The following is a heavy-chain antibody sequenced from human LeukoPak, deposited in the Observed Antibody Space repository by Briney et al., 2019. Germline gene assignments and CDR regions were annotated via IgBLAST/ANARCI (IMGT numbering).Heavy chain of an antibody. V-gene: IGHV3-21*01. CDR3: ARDGDYYYGSGSSPLDY. J-gene: IGHJ4*02. CDR2: ISSSSSYI. CDR1: GFTFSSYS. Sequence: PGGSLRLSCAASGFTFSSYSMNWVRQAPGKGLEWVSSISSSSSYIYYADSVKGRFTISRDNAKNSLYLQMNSLRAEDTAVYYCARDGDYYYGSGSSPLDYWGQGTLVTASS. D-gene: IGHD3-10*01.